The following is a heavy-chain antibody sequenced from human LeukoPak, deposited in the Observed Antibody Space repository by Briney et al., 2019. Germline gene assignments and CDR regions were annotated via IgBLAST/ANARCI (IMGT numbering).Heavy chain of an antibody. J-gene: IGHJ4*02. Sequence: GGTLRLSCAASGFTFNTYDMSWVRQSPVKGLEWVSGLSGSGDRTYYTDSVKGRFTISRDNSKNTVYLQMNTLRAEDTALYYCARGGTLVRGGDPFDYWGQGTLVTVSS. V-gene: IGHV3-23*01. CDR3: ARGGTLVRGGDPFDY. CDR1: GFTFNTYD. CDR2: LSGSGDRT. D-gene: IGHD3-10*01.